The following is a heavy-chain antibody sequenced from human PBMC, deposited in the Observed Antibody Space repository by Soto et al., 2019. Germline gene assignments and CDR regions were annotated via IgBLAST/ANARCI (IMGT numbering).Heavy chain of an antibody. Sequence: SQTLSLTCAISGDSVSSNSAAWNWIRQSPSRGLEWLGRTYYRSKWYNDYAVYVKSRITINPDTSKNQFSMQLNSVTPEDTAVYYRANAEEGKYCSSTSCTFDPWGQGTLVTVSS. J-gene: IGHJ5*02. CDR1: GDSVSSNSAA. CDR2: TYYRSKWYN. V-gene: IGHV6-1*01. CDR3: ANAEEGKYCSSTSCTFDP. D-gene: IGHD2-2*01.